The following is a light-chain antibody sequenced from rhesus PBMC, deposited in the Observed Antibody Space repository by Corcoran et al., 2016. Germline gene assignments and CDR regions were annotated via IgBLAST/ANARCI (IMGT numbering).Light chain of an antibody. J-gene: IGKJ1*01. CDR1: QGISSW. Sequence: DIQMTQSPSSLSASVGDKVTITCRASQGISSWLAWYQQKPGEAPKLLNYKAASLQSGVPSRFSGSGYGTVFTLTISSLQPEDFATYYCLQCTRSPWTFGQGTKVEIK. V-gene: IGKV1-22*01. CDR2: KAA. CDR3: LQCTRSPWT.